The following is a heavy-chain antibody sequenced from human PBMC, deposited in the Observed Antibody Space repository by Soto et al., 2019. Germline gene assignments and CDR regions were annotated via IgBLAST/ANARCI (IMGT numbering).Heavy chain of an antibody. CDR2: ISGSGGST. D-gene: IGHD3-9*01. V-gene: IGHV3-23*01. CDR1: GFTFSSYA. CDR3: AKESYDILTGYYTSFDY. Sequence: GGSLRLSCAASGFTFSSYAMSWVRQAPGKGLEWVSAISGSGGSTYYAENVKGRFTISRDNSKNKLYLQMNSLRAEDTAVYYCAKESYDILTGYYTSFDYWGQGTLVTVSS. J-gene: IGHJ4*02.